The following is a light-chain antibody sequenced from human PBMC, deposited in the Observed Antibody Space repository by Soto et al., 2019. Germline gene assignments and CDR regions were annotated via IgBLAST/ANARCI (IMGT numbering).Light chain of an antibody. CDR1: QSVSRN. Sequence: EIVMTQSPATLSVSPGERATLSCRASQSVSRNLAWYQQKPGQAPSLLIYAASTRATGIPARFSGSGSGTEFTPTISSLQSEDFAVYYCQQYNNWPPLTFGQGTKVEIK. CDR2: AAS. J-gene: IGKJ1*01. V-gene: IGKV3-15*01. CDR3: QQYNNWPPLT.